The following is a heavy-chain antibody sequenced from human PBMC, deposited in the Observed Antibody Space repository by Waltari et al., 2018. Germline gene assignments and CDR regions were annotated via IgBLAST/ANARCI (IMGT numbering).Heavy chain of an antibody. J-gene: IGHJ3*01. CDR3: ATYIGASVGTAAFDV. Sequence: QLQLQESGPRLVRPSETLSLLCTVSGVSITSNIHYWAWIRQSPGQGLEWIGTVSYSGTTYISPSLKSRVSVSRDTSKNQVSLILGSVTAADMAVYYCATYIGASVGTAAFDVWGQGTMVTVSS. D-gene: IGHD5-12*01. CDR2: VSYSGTT. CDR1: GVSITSNIHY. V-gene: IGHV4-39*01.